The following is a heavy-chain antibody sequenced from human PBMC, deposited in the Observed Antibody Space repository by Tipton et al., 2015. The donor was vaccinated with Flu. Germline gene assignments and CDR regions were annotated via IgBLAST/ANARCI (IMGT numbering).Heavy chain of an antibody. CDR3: ARVVGGFFDI. D-gene: IGHD2-15*01. Sequence: GLVKPSETLSLSCIVSGGSISIYYWSWIRQPPGKGLEWIGYIHDSGNTNYNPSLKGRATISVDTSKNQFSLKLTSVTAADTAVYYCARVVGGFFDIWGQGTMVTVSS. V-gene: IGHV4-59*01. J-gene: IGHJ3*02. CDR1: GGSISIYY. CDR2: IHDSGNT.